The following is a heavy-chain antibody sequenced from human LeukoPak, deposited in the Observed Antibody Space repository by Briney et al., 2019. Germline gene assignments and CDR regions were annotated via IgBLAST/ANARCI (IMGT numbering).Heavy chain of an antibody. V-gene: IGHV4-61*02. D-gene: IGHD3-3*01. CDR3: ARDPYYDFWSGGFDP. CDR2: IYTSGST. J-gene: IGHJ5*02. Sequence: SETLSLTCTVSGGSISSGSYYWSWIRQPAGKGLEWIGRIYTSGSTNYNPSLKSRVTISVDTSKSQFSLKLSSVTAADTAVYYCARDPYYDFWSGGFDPWGQGTLVTVSS. CDR1: GGSISSGSYY.